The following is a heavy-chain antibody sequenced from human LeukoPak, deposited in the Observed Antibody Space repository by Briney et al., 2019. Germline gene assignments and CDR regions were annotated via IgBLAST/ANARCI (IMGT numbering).Heavy chain of an antibody. CDR3: ARGCGIQVWTPLFDY. V-gene: IGHV1-46*01. CDR2: INPSGGTT. Sequence: ASVKVSCKASGYTFTSYYVHWVRQAPGQGLEWMGIINPSGGTTSYAQKFQGRVTMTRDTSTSTVYMELSSLRSEDTAVHYCARGCGIQVWTPLFDYWGQGTLVAVSS. D-gene: IGHD5-18*01. J-gene: IGHJ4*02. CDR1: GYTFTSYY.